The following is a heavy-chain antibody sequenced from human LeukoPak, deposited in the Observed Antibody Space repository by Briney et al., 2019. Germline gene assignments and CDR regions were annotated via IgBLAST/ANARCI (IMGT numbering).Heavy chain of an antibody. D-gene: IGHD3-10*01. V-gene: IGHV3-48*04. Sequence: PGGPLRPSCAASGFTFSSYSMNWVRQAPGKRLEWVSYISSSSSTIYYADSEKGRFTISRDNAKNSLYLQMNSLRAEDTAVYYCARDNPYGSGSFFDGWGQGTLVTVSS. CDR2: ISSSSSTI. CDR3: ARDNPYGSGSFFDG. CDR1: GFTFSSYS. J-gene: IGHJ4*02.